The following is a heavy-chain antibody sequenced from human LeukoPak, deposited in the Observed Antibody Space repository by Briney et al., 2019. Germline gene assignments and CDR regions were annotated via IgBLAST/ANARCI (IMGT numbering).Heavy chain of an antibody. D-gene: IGHD2-2*01. CDR2: ISSSGNII. V-gene: IGHV3-11*04. CDR1: GFTFSDYY. Sequence: PGGSLRLSCAASGFTFSDYYMSWIRQAPGKGLEWVSYISSSGNIIDYADSVRGRFTISRDNAKNSLYLQMNSLRAEDTAVYYCTSPPLGYCSTTSCLQYFEQWGQGTLVTVSS. CDR3: TSPPLGYCSTTSCLQYFEQ. J-gene: IGHJ1*01.